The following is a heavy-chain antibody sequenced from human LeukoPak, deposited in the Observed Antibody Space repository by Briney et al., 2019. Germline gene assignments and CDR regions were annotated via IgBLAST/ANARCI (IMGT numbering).Heavy chain of an antibody. CDR2: IIDDGGNK. V-gene: IGHV3-30*02. CDR3: AKDLGVSIYGDYVVGGMDV. Sequence: PGGSLRLSCAASKFTFSSYGMHWVRQDPGKGLEWVAFIIDDGGNKYYADSVKGRFAISRDNSKNTLYLQMNSLRAEDTAVYYCAKDLGVSIYGDYVVGGMDVWGRGTTVTVSS. D-gene: IGHD4-17*01. CDR1: KFTFSSYG. J-gene: IGHJ6*02.